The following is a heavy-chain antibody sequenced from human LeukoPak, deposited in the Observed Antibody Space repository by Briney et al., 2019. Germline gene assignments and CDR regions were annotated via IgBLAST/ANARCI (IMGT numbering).Heavy chain of an antibody. CDR3: AKNYYDYSGHLDY. J-gene: IGHJ4*02. D-gene: IGHD3-22*01. Sequence: PGGSLRLSCAASGFXFRTYEMNWVRQPPGRGLEWVSYISGSGTTTYYADSVKGRLTISRDHSKNTMYLQMNSLRAEDTAVYYCAKNYYDYSGHLDYWGQGTLVTVSS. V-gene: IGHV3-23*01. CDR1: GFXFRTYE. CDR2: ISGSGTTT.